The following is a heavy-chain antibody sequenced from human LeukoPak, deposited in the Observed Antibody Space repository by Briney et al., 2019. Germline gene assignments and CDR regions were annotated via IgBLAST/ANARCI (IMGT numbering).Heavy chain of an antibody. CDR3: PKDRGSHDAFDT. D-gene: IGHD1-26*01. V-gene: IGHV3-23*01. Sequence: GGSVRLSCAASRFTFSSYAMSWVRQAPRKGLGWVSAISGSGGSTYYADSVKGRFTISRDNSKNTLYLQMNTLRAEDTAVHYCPKDRGSHDAFDTWGQRTIVTVSS. CDR2: ISGSGGST. CDR1: RFTFSSYA. J-gene: IGHJ3*02.